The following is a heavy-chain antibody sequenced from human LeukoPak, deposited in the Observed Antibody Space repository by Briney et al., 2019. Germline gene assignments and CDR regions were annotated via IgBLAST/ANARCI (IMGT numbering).Heavy chain of an antibody. CDR3: ASMYSSSWTGFADY. Sequence: ASVKVSCKASGSTFTNHAMNWVRQAPGQGLEWMGWINTNTGNPTYAQGFTGRFVFSLDTSVSTAYLQISSLKAEDTAVYYCASMYSSSWTGFADYWGQGTLVTVSS. V-gene: IGHV7-4-1*02. J-gene: IGHJ4*02. CDR1: GSTFTNHA. CDR2: INTNTGNP. D-gene: IGHD6-13*01.